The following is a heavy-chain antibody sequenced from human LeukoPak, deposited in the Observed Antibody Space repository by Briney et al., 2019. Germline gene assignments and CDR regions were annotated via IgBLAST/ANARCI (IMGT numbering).Heavy chain of an antibody. V-gene: IGHV3-53*01. CDR3: ASSAFSSGGWYGDY. Sequence: GGSLRLSCAASGFTVSSNYMSWVRQAPGKGLEWVSVIYSGGSTYYADSVKGRFTISRDNSKNTLYLQMNSLRAEDTAVYYCASSAFSSGGWYGDYWGQGTLVTVSS. CDR1: GFTVSSNY. J-gene: IGHJ4*02. D-gene: IGHD6-19*01. CDR2: IYSGGST.